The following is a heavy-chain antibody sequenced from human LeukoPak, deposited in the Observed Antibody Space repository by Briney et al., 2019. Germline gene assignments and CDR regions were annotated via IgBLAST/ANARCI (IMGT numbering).Heavy chain of an antibody. D-gene: IGHD6-19*01. Sequence: GGSLRLSCAASGFTFSSYAMHWVRQAPGKGLEWVAVISYDGSNKYYADSVKGRFTISRDNSKNTLYLQMNSLRAEDTAVYYCARMAVADYWGQGTLVTVSS. V-gene: IGHV3-30-3*01. J-gene: IGHJ4*02. CDR1: GFTFSSYA. CDR2: ISYDGSNK. CDR3: ARMAVADY.